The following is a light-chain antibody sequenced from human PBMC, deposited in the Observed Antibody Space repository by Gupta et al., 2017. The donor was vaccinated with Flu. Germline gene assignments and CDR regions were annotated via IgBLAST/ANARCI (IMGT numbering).Light chain of an antibody. V-gene: IGKV2-30*01. Sequence: DVVMTQSPLSLPVTLGQPASISCRSSQSLVSSDGNTYLRWFQQRPGQAPRRLIYRGSNRDSGVPHTFSGNGSCTDFTLNISRVEAENVGVYYCIQSAHWPQTFGQGTKVEI. CDR3: IQSAHWPQT. J-gene: IGKJ1*01. CDR2: RGS. CDR1: QSLVSSDGNTY.